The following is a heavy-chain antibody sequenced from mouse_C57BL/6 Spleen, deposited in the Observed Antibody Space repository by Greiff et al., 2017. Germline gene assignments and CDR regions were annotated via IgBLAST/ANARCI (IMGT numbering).Heavy chain of an antibody. Sequence: VHVKQPGAELVKPGASVKLSCTASGFNIKDYYMHWVKQRTEQGLEWIGRIDPEDGDTKYAPKFQGKDTITADTASNTAYLQLSSLTSEDTAGYCYASSTRDIDYWGQGTSVTVSS. V-gene: IGHV14-2*01. J-gene: IGHJ4*01. CDR3: ASSTRDIDY. CDR2: IDPEDGDT. CDR1: GFNIKDYY.